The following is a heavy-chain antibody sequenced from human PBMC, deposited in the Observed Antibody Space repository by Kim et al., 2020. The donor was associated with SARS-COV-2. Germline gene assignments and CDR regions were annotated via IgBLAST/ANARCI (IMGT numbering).Heavy chain of an antibody. D-gene: IGHD2-15*01. J-gene: IGHJ6*02. CDR3: ARYLPDIVVAAYFYYGMDV. CDR2: ISSSSSAI. CDR1: GFTFSSYS. V-gene: IGHV3-48*04. Sequence: GGSLRLSCADSGFTFSSYSMNWVRQAPGKGLEWVSYISSSSSAIYYADSVMGRFTISGDNAKNSLYLQLNSLRAEDSAVYYCARYLPDIVVAAYFYYGMDVWGQGTTVAVAS.